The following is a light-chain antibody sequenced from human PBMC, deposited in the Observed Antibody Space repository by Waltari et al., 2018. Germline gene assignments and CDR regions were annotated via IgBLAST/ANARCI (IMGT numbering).Light chain of an antibody. V-gene: IGLV2-14*01. Sequence: QSALPQPASVSGSPGQSITISCTGTSSDLGRDHYVTWYRQDPGKAPKLMIYDVSKRPSGVSNRFSGSKSGNTASLTISGLQTEDEADYYCSSYTSSVTWVFGGGTRLTVL. CDR1: SSDLGRDHY. CDR3: SSYTSSVTWV. CDR2: DVS. J-gene: IGLJ3*02.